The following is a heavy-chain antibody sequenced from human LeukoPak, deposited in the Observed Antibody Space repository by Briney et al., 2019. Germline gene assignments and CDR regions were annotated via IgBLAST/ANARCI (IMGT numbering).Heavy chain of an antibody. Sequence: SVKVSCKASGGTFNSYAISWVRQAPGQGLEWMGGILPIFGTANYAQKFQGRVTITADESTSTAYMELSSLRSEDTAVYYCAREAGCSGGSCYSDYYGMDVWGKGTTVTVPS. CDR1: GGTFNSYA. V-gene: IGHV1-69*13. D-gene: IGHD2-15*01. CDR3: AREAGCSGGSCYSDYYGMDV. CDR2: ILPIFGTA. J-gene: IGHJ6*04.